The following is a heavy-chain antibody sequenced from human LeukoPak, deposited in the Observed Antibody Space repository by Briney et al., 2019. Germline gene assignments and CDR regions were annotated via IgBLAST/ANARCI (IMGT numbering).Heavy chain of an antibody. CDR2: MSGDGTKT. CDR3: ARDVAYSAVDL. V-gene: IGHV3-7*01. CDR1: QFAFNYYN. J-gene: IGHJ3*01. Sequence: GGSLRLSCAASQFAFNYYNMNWVRQAPGKGLEWLAIMSGDGTKTRYADSVRGRFTISRDNADNSLYLQMNSLRVEDTAIYYCARDVAYSAVDLWGQGTTVTVSS. D-gene: IGHD6-13*01.